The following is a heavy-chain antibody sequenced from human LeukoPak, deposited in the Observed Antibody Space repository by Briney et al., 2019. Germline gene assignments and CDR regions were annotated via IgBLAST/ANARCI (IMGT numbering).Heavy chain of an antibody. D-gene: IGHD6-13*01. CDR2: IRGSGDST. Sequence: PGGSLRLSCAASGFTFSTYAMSWVRQDPGKGLEWASGIRGSGDSTYYADSVKGRFTISRDNSKNTLYLQMNSLRAEDAAVYYCARLRGSSWDPFDYWGQGALVSVSS. J-gene: IGHJ4*02. CDR1: GFTFSTYA. CDR3: ARLRGSSWDPFDY. V-gene: IGHV3-23*01.